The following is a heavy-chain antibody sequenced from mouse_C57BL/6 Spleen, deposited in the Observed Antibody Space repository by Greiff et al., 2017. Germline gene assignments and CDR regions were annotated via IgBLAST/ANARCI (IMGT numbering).Heavy chain of an antibody. CDR2: IYPRDGST. J-gene: IGHJ1*03. CDR1: GYTFTDHT. Sequence: VQLQQSDAELVKPGASVKISCKVSGYTFTDHTIHWMKQRPEQGLEWIGYIYPRDGSTKYNEKFKGKATLTADKSSSTAYMQLNSLTSEDSAVYCCARDYGNFYWYFDVWGTGTTVTVSS. D-gene: IGHD2-1*01. CDR3: ARDYGNFYWYFDV. V-gene: IGHV1-78*01.